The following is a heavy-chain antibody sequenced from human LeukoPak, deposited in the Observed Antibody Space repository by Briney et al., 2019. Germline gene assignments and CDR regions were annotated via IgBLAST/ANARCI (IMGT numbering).Heavy chain of an antibody. V-gene: IGHV3-30*04. CDR3: AKVQISGYYSYYYYYMDV. J-gene: IGHJ6*03. Sequence: PGGSLRLSCAASGFTFNSYAMHWVRQAPGKGLEWVAAISYDGSNKKYADSVKGRFTISRDNSKNTLYLQMNSLRAEDTAVYYCAKVQISGYYSYYYYYMDVWGKGTTVTISS. CDR2: ISYDGSNK. D-gene: IGHD3-22*01. CDR1: GFTFNSYA.